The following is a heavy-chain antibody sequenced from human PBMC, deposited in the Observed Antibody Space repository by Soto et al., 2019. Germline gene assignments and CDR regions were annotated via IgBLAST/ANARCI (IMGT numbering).Heavy chain of an antibody. Sequence: SPTLSLPCVISGDIVSRNSDAGNWIRQSTPRGLEWLGRTYYRSKWYNDYAVSVKSRITINPDTSKNQCSLQLNSVPPEDTAVSSCARGTHFGFYSIGWYVLGAIDYWCQGTLVTVS. CDR1: GDIVSRNSDA. D-gene: IGHD6-19*01. CDR2: TYYRSKWYN. CDR3: ARGTHFGFYSIGWYVLGAIDY. V-gene: IGHV6-1*01. J-gene: IGHJ4*02.